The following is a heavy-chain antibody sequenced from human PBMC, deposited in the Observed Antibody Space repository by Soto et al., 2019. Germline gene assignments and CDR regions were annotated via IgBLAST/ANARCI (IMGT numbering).Heavy chain of an antibody. D-gene: IGHD3-22*01. CDR3: ARTPINYYDSSGYLNWFDP. J-gene: IGHJ5*02. CDR1: GYTFTSYG. Sequence: ASVNVSCKASGYTFTSYGVSWVREAPGQGLQWMGWISAYNGNTNYAQKLQGRVTMTTDTSTSTAYMELRSLRSDDTAVYYCARTPINYYDSSGYLNWFDPWGQGTLFTGSS. V-gene: IGHV1-18*04. CDR2: ISAYNGNT.